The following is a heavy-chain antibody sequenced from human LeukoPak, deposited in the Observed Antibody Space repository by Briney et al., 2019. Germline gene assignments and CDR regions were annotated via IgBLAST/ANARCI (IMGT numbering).Heavy chain of an antibody. CDR2: IYYSGST. CDR3: ARELNPRITMIVVVPQEEY. Sequence: PSETLSLTCTVSGGSISSGDYYWSWIRQPPGKGLEWIGYIYYSGSTYYNPSLKSRVTISVDTSKNQFSLKLSSVTAADTAVYYCARELNPRITMIVVVPQEEYWGQGTLVTVSS. J-gene: IGHJ4*02. V-gene: IGHV4-30-4*01. D-gene: IGHD3-22*01. CDR1: GGSISSGDYY.